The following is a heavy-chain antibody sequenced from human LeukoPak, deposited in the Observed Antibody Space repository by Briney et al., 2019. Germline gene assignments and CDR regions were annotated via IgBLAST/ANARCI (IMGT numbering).Heavy chain of an antibody. D-gene: IGHD6-19*01. CDR1: GYTFTGYC. CDR2: INPNSGGT. V-gene: IGHV1-2*02. CDR3: ALYSSSSYYMDV. J-gene: IGHJ6*03. Sequence: ASVKVSCKASGYTFTGYCMHWVRQAPGQGLEWMGWINPNSGGTNYAQKFQGRVTMTRDTSISTAYMELSRLRSDDTAVYYCALYSSSSYYMDVWGKGTTVTVSS.